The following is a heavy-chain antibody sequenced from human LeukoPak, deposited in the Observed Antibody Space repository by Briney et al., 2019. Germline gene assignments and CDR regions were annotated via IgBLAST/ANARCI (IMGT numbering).Heavy chain of an antibody. CDR2: INPSGDVR. V-gene: IGHV1-46*01. Sequence: RVASVKVSCKASGYTFGTHWMHWVRQAPGQGLEWMAIINPSGDVRSYAQKFQGRVTVTRDMSTRTVYMELSDLRPEDTAVYYCARDYSGEWEQLTGWWFDPWGQGTLVTVSS. D-gene: IGHD1-26*01. J-gene: IGHJ5*02. CDR1: GYTFGTHW. CDR3: ARDYSGEWEQLTGWWFDP.